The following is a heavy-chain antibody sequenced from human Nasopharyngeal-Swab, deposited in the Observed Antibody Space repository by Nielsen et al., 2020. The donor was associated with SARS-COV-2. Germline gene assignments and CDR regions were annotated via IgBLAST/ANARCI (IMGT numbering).Heavy chain of an antibody. D-gene: IGHD3-22*01. V-gene: IGHV3-21*01. CDR1: GGTFSSYS. CDR2: ISSRSGYI. Sequence: GESLKISCAASGGTFSSYSRNWVRQAPGKGLEWVASISSRSGYIYYADSVEGRFTNSRDNAKNSLYLQMHSLRAEDTAVYYCARTRYSDSSGYYPDYWGQGTLVTVSS. J-gene: IGHJ4*02. CDR3: ARTRYSDSSGYYPDY.